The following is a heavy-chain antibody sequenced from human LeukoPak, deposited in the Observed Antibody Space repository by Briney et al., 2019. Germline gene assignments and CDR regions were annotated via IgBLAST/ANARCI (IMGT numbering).Heavy chain of an antibody. CDR3: AKAGLQGFYFDS. D-gene: IGHD5-24*01. V-gene: IGHV3-23*01. Sequence: GGSLRLSCAASGFTFSNYAVSWVRQAPGKGLEWISAISGSGDRTYYTDSVKGRFTISRDNSKNTLYLQMNSLRAEDTAVYYCAKAGLQGFYFDSWGQGTLATVSS. J-gene: IGHJ4*02. CDR2: ISGSGDRT. CDR1: GFTFSNYA.